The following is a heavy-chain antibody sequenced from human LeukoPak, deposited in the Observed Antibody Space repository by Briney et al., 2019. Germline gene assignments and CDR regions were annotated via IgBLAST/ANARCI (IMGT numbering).Heavy chain of an antibody. CDR3: ARLRYSSGQDY. D-gene: IGHD6-19*01. CDR1: GGSISTYY. CDR2: LYYSGTT. Sequence: SETLSLTCTVSGGSISTYYWSWIRQPPGKGLEWIGYLYYSGTTNYNPSLKSRVTISVDTSKNQFSLKLSSVTAADTAVYYCARLRYSSGQDYWGQGTLVTVSS. V-gene: IGHV4-59*01. J-gene: IGHJ4*02.